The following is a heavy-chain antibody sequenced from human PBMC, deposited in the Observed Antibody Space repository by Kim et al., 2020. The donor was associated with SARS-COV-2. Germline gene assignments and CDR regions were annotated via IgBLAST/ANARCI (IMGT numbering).Heavy chain of an antibody. Sequence: SETLSLTCTVSGGSISSYYWSWIRQPPGKGLEWIGYIYYSGSTNYNPSLKSRVTISVDTSKNQFSLKLSSVTAADTAVYYCARRGWSYHTGDDAFDIWGQGTMVTVSS. CDR1: GGSISSYY. V-gene: IGHV4-59*08. D-gene: IGHD1-26*01. CDR3: ARRGWSYHTGDDAFDI. J-gene: IGHJ3*02. CDR2: IYYSGST.